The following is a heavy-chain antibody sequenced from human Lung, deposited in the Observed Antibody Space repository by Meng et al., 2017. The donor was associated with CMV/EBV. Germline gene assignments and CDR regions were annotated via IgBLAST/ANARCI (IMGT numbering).Heavy chain of an antibody. J-gene: IGHJ6*02. V-gene: IGHV1-69*05. D-gene: IGHD6-13*01. Sequence: WVLQDPGRGLEWMGGIVPIFSTANYAQKLQSRVTITTDESTSTAYMELSSLRSEDTAVYYCARDVEDSSSWYQPQFDRFYDYGMDVWGQGTTVTVSS. CDR3: ARDVEDSSSWYQPQFDRFYDYGMDV. CDR2: IVPIFSTA.